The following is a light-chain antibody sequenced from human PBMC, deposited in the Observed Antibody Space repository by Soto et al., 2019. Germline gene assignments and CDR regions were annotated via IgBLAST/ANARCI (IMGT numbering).Light chain of an antibody. CDR1: SSDVGGYNY. J-gene: IGLJ1*01. CDR3: CSYAGSTS. CDR2: DVS. V-gene: IGLV2-11*01. Sequence: QSALTQPRSVSGSPGQSVTISCTGTSSDVGGYNYVSWYQQHPGKAPKLMIYDVSKRPSGVPDRFSGSKSGNTASLTISGLQAEDEADYYCCSYAGSTSFGTGTKVTVL.